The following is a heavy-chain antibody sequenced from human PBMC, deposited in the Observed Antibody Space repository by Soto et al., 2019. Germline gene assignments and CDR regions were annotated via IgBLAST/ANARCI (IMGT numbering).Heavy chain of an antibody. D-gene: IGHD4-17*01. CDR3: ARDCTFRHDGDTSTYYLDS. V-gene: IGHV3-48*03. J-gene: IGHJ4*02. Sequence: EAQLVESGGGLVRPGESLRLSCAASGFSFSSFPMNWVRQAPGRGLEWVAYISSLGNTINYADSLGGRFSVSRDNDKNILYLPIDSLRAEDTAVYFCARDCTFRHDGDTSTYYLDSWGQGTLVTVSS. CDR2: ISSLGNTI. CDR1: GFSFSSFP.